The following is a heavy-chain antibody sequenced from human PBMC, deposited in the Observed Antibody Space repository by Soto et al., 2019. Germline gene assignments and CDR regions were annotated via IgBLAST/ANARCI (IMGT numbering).Heavy chain of an antibody. CDR2: INHSGST. V-gene: IGHV4-34*01. D-gene: IGHD6-13*01. CDR3: ARGRKDYSSSWYVD. CDR1: GGSFSDYY. Sequence: QVQLQQWGAGLLKPSETLSLTCAVYGGSFSDYYWSWIRQPPGKGLEWIGEINHSGSTNYNPSLKSRVNISVDTSKNQFSLKLSSVTAAVTAVYYCARGRKDYSSSWYVDWGQGTLVTVSS. J-gene: IGHJ4*02.